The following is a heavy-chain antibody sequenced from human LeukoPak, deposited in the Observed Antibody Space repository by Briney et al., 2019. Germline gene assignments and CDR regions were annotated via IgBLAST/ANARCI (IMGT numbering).Heavy chain of an antibody. J-gene: IGHJ4*02. D-gene: IGHD5-24*01. CDR3: ASREMATMSPFDY. Sequence: GESLKISCTGSGYRFTRYWIGWVRQMPGKGLEWMGIIYPADSDTRYSPSFQGQVTISADKSISTAYLQWSSLKASDTAMYYCASREMATMSPFDYWGQGTLVTVSS. CDR2: IYPADSDT. V-gene: IGHV5-51*01. CDR1: GYRFTRYW.